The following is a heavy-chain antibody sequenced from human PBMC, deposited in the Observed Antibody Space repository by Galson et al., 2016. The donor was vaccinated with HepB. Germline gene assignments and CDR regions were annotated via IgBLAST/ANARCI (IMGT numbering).Heavy chain of an antibody. CDR2: VFVSDYS. D-gene: IGHD1-26*01. CDR3: ATSHSDFPNAFES. CDR1: GHSISSYY. Sequence: SETLSLTCSLAGHSISSYYCNWIRQPAGKGLEWIVRVFVSDYSKYPPSLQSRVTMSVDTSKNLCSLNLRAVTAADTAMYFCATSHSDFPNAFESWGQGTLVAVSS. V-gene: IGHV4-4*07. J-gene: IGHJ3*01.